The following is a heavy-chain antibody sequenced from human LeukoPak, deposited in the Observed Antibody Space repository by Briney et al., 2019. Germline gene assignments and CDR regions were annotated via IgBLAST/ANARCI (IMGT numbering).Heavy chain of an antibody. V-gene: IGHV3-23*01. CDR3: AKCGYYDSSGYYPIYYYYMDV. Sequence: GGSLRLSCAASGFTFSSYAMTWVRQAPGKGLEWVSSMSNTGGTTYYADSVKGRFIISRDNSKNTLHLQMNSLRAEDTAVYYCAKCGYYDSSGYYPIYYYYMDVWGKGTTVTVPS. CDR1: GFTFSSYA. D-gene: IGHD3-22*01. J-gene: IGHJ6*03. CDR2: MSNTGGTT.